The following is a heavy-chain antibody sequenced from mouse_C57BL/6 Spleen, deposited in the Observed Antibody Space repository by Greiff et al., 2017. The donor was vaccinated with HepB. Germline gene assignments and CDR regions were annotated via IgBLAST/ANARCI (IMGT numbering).Heavy chain of an antibody. V-gene: IGHV1-18*01. CDR1: GYTFTDYN. CDR2: INPNNGGT. D-gene: IGHD3-2*02. J-gene: IGHJ4*01. Sequence: VQLQQSGPELVKPGASVKIPCKASGYTFTDYNMDWVKQSHGKSLEWIGDINPNNGGTIYNQKFKGKATLTVDKSSSTAYMELRSLTSEDTAVYYCARAETAQVLYYYAMDYWGQGTSVTVSS. CDR3: ARAETAQVLYYYAMDY.